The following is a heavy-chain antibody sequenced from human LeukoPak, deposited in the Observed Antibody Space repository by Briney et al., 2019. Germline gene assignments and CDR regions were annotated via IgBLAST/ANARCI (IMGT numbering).Heavy chain of an antibody. CDR3: ASGYSYGYDYYYGMDV. CDR1: GYTFTSYY. J-gene: IGHJ6*02. V-gene: IGHV1-46*01. Sequence: APVKVSCKASGYTFTSYYMHWVRQAPGQGLEWMGIINPSGGSTSYAQKFQGRVTMTRDTSTSTVYMELSSLRTEERAEYYCASGYSYGYDYYYGMDVWGQGTTVTVSS. CDR2: INPSGGST. D-gene: IGHD5-18*01.